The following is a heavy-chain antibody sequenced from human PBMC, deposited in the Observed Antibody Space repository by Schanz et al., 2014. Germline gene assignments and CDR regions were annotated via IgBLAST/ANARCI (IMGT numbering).Heavy chain of an antibody. CDR3: EREPVPPKILAY. D-gene: IGHD2-2*01. Sequence: KVKKPGASVKVSCKASGGTFSSHATSWVRQAPGQGLEWMGRIIPILGTPNYAQKFQGRITFTADQSKSTAYRELRSLRFEDKDGYDCEREPVPPKILAYWAQGTPVTVSS. J-gene: IGHJ4*02. CDR2: IIPILGTP. CDR1: GGTFSSHA. V-gene: IGHV1-69*11.